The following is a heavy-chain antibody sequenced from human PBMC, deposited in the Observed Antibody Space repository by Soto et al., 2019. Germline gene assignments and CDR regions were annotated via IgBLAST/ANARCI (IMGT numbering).Heavy chain of an antibody. CDR1: AGSISSSSYY. D-gene: IGHD3-22*01. Sequence: SETLSFTCTVSAGSISSSSYYWGWIRQPPGKGREWIGSIYYSGSTYYNPSLKSRVTISVDTSKNQFSLKLSSVTAADTAVYYCARHDSSGYYYVFFDYWGQGTLVTVSS. J-gene: IGHJ4*02. CDR3: ARHDSSGYYYVFFDY. CDR2: IYYSGST. V-gene: IGHV4-39*01.